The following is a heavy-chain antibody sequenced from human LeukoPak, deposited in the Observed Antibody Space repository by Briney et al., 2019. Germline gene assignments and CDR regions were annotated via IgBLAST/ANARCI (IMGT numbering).Heavy chain of an antibody. J-gene: IGHJ4*02. CDR2: ISGSGGNT. CDR1: GFTLSSYA. V-gene: IGHV3-23*01. D-gene: IGHD2-2*02. CDR3: AKETFLGYCSSTSCYKGDYFDY. Sequence: GGSLRLSCAASGFTLSSYAMSWVRQAPGTGLEWVSGISGSGGNTYYADSVKGRFTVSRDNSKNTLDLQMNSLRAEDTAVYYCAKETFLGYCSSTSCYKGDYFDYWGQGTLVTVSS.